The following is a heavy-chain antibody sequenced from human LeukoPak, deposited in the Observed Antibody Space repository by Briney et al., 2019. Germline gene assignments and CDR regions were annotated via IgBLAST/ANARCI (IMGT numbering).Heavy chain of an antibody. V-gene: IGHV3-74*01. J-gene: IGHJ4*02. CDR1: GFTFGNSW. Sequence: GGSLRLSCAASGFTFGNSWVHWVRQAPGKGLVWVSLINADGSTATYADSVKGRFTISRDNSKNTLYLQMNSLRAEDTAVYYCAKDVDPFGSGSYVEGFDYWGQGTLVTVSS. CDR2: INADGSTA. D-gene: IGHD3-10*01. CDR3: AKDVDPFGSGSYVEGFDY.